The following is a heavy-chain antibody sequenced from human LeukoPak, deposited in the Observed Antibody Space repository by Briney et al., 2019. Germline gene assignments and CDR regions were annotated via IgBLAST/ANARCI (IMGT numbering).Heavy chain of an antibody. J-gene: IGHJ3*02. CDR1: GYTFTSYY. V-gene: IGHV1-46*01. CDR2: INPSGGST. Sequence: ASVKVSCKASGYTFTSYYMHWVRQAPGQGLEWMGIINPSGGSTSYAQKFQGRVTITADKSTSTAYMELSSLRSEDTAVYYCARDRRTIYDSRAFDIWGQGTMVTVSS. CDR3: ARDRRTIYDSRAFDI. D-gene: IGHD3-22*01.